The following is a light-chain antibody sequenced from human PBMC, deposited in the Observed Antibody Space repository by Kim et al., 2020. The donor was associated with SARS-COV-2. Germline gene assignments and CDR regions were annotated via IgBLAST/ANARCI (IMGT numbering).Light chain of an antibody. Sequence: VSPGQTATITCSGDKLGEKYVSWYQQKPGQSPVMVIYQDMKRPSGIPERFSGSNSGNTATLTISGTQAMDEADFYCQAWDSSTVVFGGGTKLTVL. CDR2: QDM. V-gene: IGLV3-1*01. J-gene: IGLJ2*01. CDR1: KLGEKY. CDR3: QAWDSSTVV.